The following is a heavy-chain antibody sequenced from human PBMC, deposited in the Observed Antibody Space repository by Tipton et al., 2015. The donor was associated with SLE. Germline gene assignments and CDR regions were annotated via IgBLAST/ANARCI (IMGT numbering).Heavy chain of an antibody. V-gene: IGHV4-59*08. Sequence: TLSLTCTVSGGSISKYYWSWIRQPPGKGLEWIGNIYYGGTTNYNPSLKSRVTISLDTSKNQFSLKLSSVTAADTGVYYCSRRDDFWSGFSSWGQGTLVTVSS. D-gene: IGHD3-3*01. CDR3: SRRDDFWSGFSS. CDR1: GGSISKYY. CDR2: IYYGGTT. J-gene: IGHJ5*02.